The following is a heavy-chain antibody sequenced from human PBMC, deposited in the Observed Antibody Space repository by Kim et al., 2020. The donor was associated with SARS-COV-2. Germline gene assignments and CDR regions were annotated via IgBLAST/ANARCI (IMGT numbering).Heavy chain of an antibody. Sequence: YSPSFQGQVTISADKSISTAYRQWSSLKASDTAMYYCARQHGGSLYGMDVWGQGTTVTVSS. J-gene: IGHJ6*02. CDR3: ARQHGGSLYGMDV. V-gene: IGHV5-51*01. D-gene: IGHD2-15*01.